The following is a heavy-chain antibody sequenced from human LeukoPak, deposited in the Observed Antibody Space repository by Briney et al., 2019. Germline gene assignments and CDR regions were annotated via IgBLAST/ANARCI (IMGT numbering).Heavy chain of an antibody. J-gene: IGHJ4*02. CDR2: ITWDGATT. Sequence: PGGSLRLSCAASGFTFAHYMMHWVRQAPGKGLEGVSLITWDGATTYYADSVKGRFTISRDNSRNSLYLQMNSLRSEDTAFYYCAKDYGNYRGFDYWGQGTLVTVSS. D-gene: IGHD3-22*01. V-gene: IGHV3-43*01. CDR3: AKDYGNYRGFDY. CDR1: GFTFAHYM.